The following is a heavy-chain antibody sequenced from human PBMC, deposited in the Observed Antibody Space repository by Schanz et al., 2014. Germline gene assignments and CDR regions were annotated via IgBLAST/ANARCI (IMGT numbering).Heavy chain of an antibody. CDR1: GFPFSSYA. Sequence: QVQLVESGGGVVQPGGSLRLSCAASGFPFSSYALHWVRQAPGKGLEWVAVISYDGVNTYYADSVKGRFTISRDNSKNTLYLQMNSLKTEDTAVYYCTTQQLGSHYLYGMDVWGQGTTVTVS. D-gene: IGHD6-13*01. CDR3: TTQQLGSHYLYGMDV. J-gene: IGHJ6*02. CDR2: ISYDGVNT. V-gene: IGHV3-30-3*01.